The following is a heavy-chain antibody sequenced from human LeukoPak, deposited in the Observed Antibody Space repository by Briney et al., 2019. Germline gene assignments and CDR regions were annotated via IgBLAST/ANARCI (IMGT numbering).Heavy chain of an antibody. CDR3: AKGTGIVVVNRIFDY. V-gene: IGHV3-9*01. J-gene: IGHJ4*02. Sequence: PGGSLRLSCAASGFTFDDYAMHWVRQAPGKGLEWVSGISWNSGSIGYADSVKGRFTISRDNAKNSLYLQMNSLRAEDTALYYCAKGTGIVVVNRIFDYWGQGTLVTVSS. CDR1: GFTFDDYA. CDR2: ISWNSGSI. D-gene: IGHD3-22*01.